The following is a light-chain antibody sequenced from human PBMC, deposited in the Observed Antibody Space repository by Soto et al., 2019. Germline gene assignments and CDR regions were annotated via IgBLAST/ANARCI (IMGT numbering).Light chain of an antibody. V-gene: IGKV3-15*01. CDR1: QSVITY. CDR2: GAS. Sequence: EIVLTQSPGTLSLSPGERATLSCRASQSVITYLAWYQQKPGQAPRLLIYGASTRATGIPARFSGSGSGTEFTLTISSLQSEDFAVYYCQQYNNWLSWTFGQGTKVDIK. CDR3: QQYNNWLSWT. J-gene: IGKJ1*01.